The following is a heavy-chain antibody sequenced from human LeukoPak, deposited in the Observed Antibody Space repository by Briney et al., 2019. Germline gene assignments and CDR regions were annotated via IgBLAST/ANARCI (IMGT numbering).Heavy chain of an antibody. V-gene: IGHV4-59*01. CDR2: IHYSGST. J-gene: IGHJ3*02. Sequence: PSETLSLTCTVSGGSIGSYYWSWIRQPPGMGLEWIGYIHYSGSTNHNPSLKGRVTMAVDTSKNHFSLKLSSVTAADTAVYYCARGAYDGSGYYFPFDIWGQGTMVTVSS. CDR3: ARGAYDGSGYYFPFDI. D-gene: IGHD3-22*01. CDR1: GGSIGSYY.